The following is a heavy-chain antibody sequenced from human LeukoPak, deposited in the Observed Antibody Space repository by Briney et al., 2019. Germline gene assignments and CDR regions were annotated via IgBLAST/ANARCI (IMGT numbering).Heavy chain of an antibody. CDR2: MNPNSGNT. Sequence: VASVKVSCKASGYTFTSYDINWVRQATGQGLEWMGWMNPNSGNTGYAQKFQGRVTMTRNTSISTAYMELSSLRSEDTAVYYCARGYGAVAGLDYWGQGTLVTVSS. CDR1: GYTFTSYD. J-gene: IGHJ4*02. CDR3: ARGYGAVAGLDY. D-gene: IGHD6-19*01. V-gene: IGHV1-8*01.